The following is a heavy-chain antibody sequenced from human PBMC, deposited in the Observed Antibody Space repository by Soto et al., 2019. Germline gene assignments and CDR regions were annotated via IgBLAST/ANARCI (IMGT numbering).Heavy chain of an antibody. Sequence: NPGGSLRLSCAASGSTFTRYSMNWVRQAPGKGLEWVSSISSTTNYIYYADSMKGRFTVSRDNAKNSVYLEMNSLSAEDTAVYYCARESEDLTSNFDYWGQGTLVTVSS. J-gene: IGHJ4*02. CDR3: ARESEDLTSNFDY. CDR1: GSTFTRYS. V-gene: IGHV3-21*01. CDR2: ISSTTNYI.